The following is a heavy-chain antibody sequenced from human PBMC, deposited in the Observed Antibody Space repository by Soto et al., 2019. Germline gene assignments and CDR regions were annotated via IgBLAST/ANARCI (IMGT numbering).Heavy chain of an antibody. D-gene: IGHD6-19*01. CDR3: ARESYSSGFYDY. CDR2: ISAYNGNT. Sequence: ASVRVSCRAAGYNFTSCGIRWVRQAPGQGLEWMGWISAYNGNTNYAQKLQGRVTMTTDTSTSTAYMELRSLRSDDTAVYYCARESYSSGFYDYWGQGTLVTVSS. V-gene: IGHV1-18*01. CDR1: GYNFTSCG. J-gene: IGHJ4*02.